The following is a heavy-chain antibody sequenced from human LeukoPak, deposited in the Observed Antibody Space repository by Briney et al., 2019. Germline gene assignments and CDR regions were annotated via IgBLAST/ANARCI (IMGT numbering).Heavy chain of an antibody. CDR3: ARHSTSASGTYALDY. D-gene: IGHD3-10*01. V-gene: IGHV5-51*01. Sequence: LGESLKISCKASGYNFPKSWIGWVRQMPGKGLEWMGIIYPHDSDTRYSPSFQGQATISADESNTTAYLQWSSLKASDTAIYYCARHSTSASGTYALDYWGQGTLVAVSS. J-gene: IGHJ4*02. CDR1: GYNFPKSW. CDR2: IYPHDSDT.